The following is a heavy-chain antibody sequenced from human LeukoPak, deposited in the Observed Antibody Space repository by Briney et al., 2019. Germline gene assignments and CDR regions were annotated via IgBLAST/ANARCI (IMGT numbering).Heavy chain of an antibody. D-gene: IGHD3-10*01. J-gene: IGHJ5*02. CDR3: AREGNYYGSGSYYSWFDP. Sequence: SVKVSCKASGGTFSSYAISWVRQAPGQGLEWMGGIIPIFGTANYAQKFQGRVTITADESTSTAYMELSSLRSEDTAVYYCAREGNYYGSGSYYSWFDPWGQGTLVTVSS. CDR1: GGTFSSYA. CDR2: IIPIFGTA. V-gene: IGHV1-69*01.